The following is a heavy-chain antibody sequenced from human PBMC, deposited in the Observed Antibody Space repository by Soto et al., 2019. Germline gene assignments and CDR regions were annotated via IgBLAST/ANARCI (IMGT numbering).Heavy chain of an antibody. Sequence: GASVKVSCKASGYTFTGYYMNWVRQAPGQGLEWLGIINPSGGYTTYAQRFLGRVTMTSDTSTSTVHMELGSLTSEDTAVYYCARAVAVPADFDYWGQGTLVTVSS. CDR1: GYTFTGYY. CDR3: ARAVAVPADFDY. J-gene: IGHJ4*02. D-gene: IGHD6-19*01. V-gene: IGHV1-46*01. CDR2: INPSGGYT.